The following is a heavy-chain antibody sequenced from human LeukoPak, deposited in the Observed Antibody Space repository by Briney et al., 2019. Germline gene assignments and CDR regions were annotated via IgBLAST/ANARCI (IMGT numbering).Heavy chain of an antibody. V-gene: IGHV1-2*02. J-gene: IGHJ4*02. CDR3: AREYYDSSAYNQEAIDY. Sequence: ASVKVSCKASGYIFTGYYMHWVRQAPGLGLEWMGWINPNSGDTNYAQKFQGRVTMTRDTSISTAYMELSRLRSDDTAVYYCAREYYDSSAYNQEAIDYWGQGTLVTVSS. CDR2: INPNSGDT. CDR1: GYIFTGYY. D-gene: IGHD3-22*01.